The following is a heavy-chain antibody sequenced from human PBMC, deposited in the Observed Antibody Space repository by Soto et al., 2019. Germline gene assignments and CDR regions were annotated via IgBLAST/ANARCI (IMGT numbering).Heavy chain of an antibody. D-gene: IGHD3-10*01. J-gene: IGHJ6*02. CDR1: GFTFSSYW. V-gene: IGHV3-7*01. CDR2: IKPDGSEK. Sequence: EVQLVESGGGLVQPGGSLRLSCAASGFTFSSYWMSWVLQAPGKGLEWVSNIKPDGSEKYYMDSVKGRFTNSRDNAKNSLYLQMNSLRAEDTAVYYCARDYLRRGMDVWGQGTTVNVSS. CDR3: ARDYLRRGMDV.